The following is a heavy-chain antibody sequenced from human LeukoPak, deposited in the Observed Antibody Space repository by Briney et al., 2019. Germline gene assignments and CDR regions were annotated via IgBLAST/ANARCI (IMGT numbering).Heavy chain of an antibody. Sequence: SETLSFPFTVADGPISSYYWSWIRQPPGKGLEWIGNIYDRGSTKYNPSLKSRVTISVETSKNQFSLRLSSVTAADTAVYYCATGRTFDTRGQGTLVTVSS. CDR1: DGPISSYY. V-gene: IGHV4-59*01. CDR2: IYDRGST. CDR3: ATGRTFDT. J-gene: IGHJ4*02.